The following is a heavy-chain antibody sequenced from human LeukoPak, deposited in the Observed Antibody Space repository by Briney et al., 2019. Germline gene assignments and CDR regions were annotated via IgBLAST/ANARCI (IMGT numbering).Heavy chain of an antibody. CDR2: INPNSGGT. CDR3: ARGYYGSGSYYTFAFDI. D-gene: IGHD3-10*01. V-gene: IGHV1-2*02. CDR1: GYTFTGYY. Sequence: GASVKVSCKASGYTFTGYYMHWVRQAPGQGLEWMGWINPNSGGTNYAQKFQGRVTMTRDTSISTAYMELSRLRSDDTAVYYCARGYYGSGSYYTFAFDIWGQGTMVTVSS. J-gene: IGHJ3*02.